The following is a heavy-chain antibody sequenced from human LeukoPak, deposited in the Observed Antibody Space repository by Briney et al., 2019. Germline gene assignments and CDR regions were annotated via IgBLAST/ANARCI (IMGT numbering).Heavy chain of an antibody. CDR2: ISRSSSYI. CDR1: GFTFSSYS. V-gene: IGHV3-21*01. D-gene: IGHD6-13*01. CDR3: ARDSGYSSSWYGSGGY. Sequence: GGSLRLSCAASGFTFSSYSMNWVRQAPGKGLEWVSSISRSSSYIYYADSVKGRFTISRDNAKNSLYLQMNSLRAEDTAVYYCARDSGYSSSWYGSGGYWGQGTLVTVSS. J-gene: IGHJ4*02.